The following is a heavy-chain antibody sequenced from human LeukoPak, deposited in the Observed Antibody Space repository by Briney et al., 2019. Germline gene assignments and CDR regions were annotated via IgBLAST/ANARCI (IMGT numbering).Heavy chain of an antibody. J-gene: IGHJ4*02. D-gene: IGHD3-10*01. CDR2: IYYSGST. Sequence: PSETLSLTCTVSGGSISSYYWSWIRQPPGKGLEWIWYIYYSGSTNYNPSLKSRVTISVDTSKNQFSLKLSSVTAADTAVYYCARSGRGNSAGFDCWGQGTLVTVSS. CDR3: ARSGRGNSAGFDC. CDR1: GGSISSYY. V-gene: IGHV4-59*01.